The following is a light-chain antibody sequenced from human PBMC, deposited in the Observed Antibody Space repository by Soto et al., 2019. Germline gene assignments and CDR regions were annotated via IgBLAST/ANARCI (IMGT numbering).Light chain of an antibody. CDR3: MQALHTPPT. CDR2: LGS. Sequence: IVLTQSPLSLPVTPGEPASISCRSNQSLLHADGYNSLDWYFQKPGQSPQLLIYLGSHRAAGVPDRFSGSGSGTDFTLRISRVPTGDAGLYYCMQALHTPPTVGGGTRVDIK. J-gene: IGKJ4*01. CDR1: QSLLHADGYNS. V-gene: IGKV2-28*01.